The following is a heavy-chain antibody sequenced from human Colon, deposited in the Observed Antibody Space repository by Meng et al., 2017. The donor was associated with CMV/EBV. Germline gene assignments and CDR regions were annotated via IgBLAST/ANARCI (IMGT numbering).Heavy chain of an antibody. CDR1: GSTFSTYP. Sequence: ASLLVSCQASGSTFSTYPVNWVRQAPGQGLEWLGWIHTNTGNPTYAQGFIGRFVFSLATSISTAYLQISGLKAEDTAVYYCSASFDYWGQGTLVTVSS. V-gene: IGHV7-4-1*02. CDR2: IHTNTGNP. J-gene: IGHJ4*02. D-gene: IGHD3-16*01. CDR3: SASFDY.